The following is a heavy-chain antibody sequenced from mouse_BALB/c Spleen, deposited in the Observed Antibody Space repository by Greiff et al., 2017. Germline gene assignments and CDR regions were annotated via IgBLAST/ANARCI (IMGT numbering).Heavy chain of an antibody. D-gene: IGHD1-1*01. V-gene: IGHV2-6-7*01. CDR1: GFSLTGYG. J-gene: IGHJ4*01. Sequence: VQGVESGPGLVAPSQSLSITCTVSGFSLTGYGVNWVRQPPGKGLEWLGMIWGDGSTDYNSALKSRLSISKDNSKSQVFLKMNSLQTDDTARYYCASSYYYGNSYGYAMDYWGQGTSVTVSS. CDR2: IWGDGST. CDR3: ASSYYYGNSYGYAMDY.